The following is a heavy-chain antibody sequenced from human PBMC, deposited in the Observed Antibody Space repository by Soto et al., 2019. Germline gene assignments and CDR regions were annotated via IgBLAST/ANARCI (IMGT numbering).Heavy chain of an antibody. J-gene: IGHJ4*02. V-gene: IGHV3-23*01. Sequence: VGSLRLSCVASGLTFSSYAMNWVRQAPGKGLEWVSATSGSGGSTYYADSVKGRFTISRDNSKNTLYLQMNSLRAEDTAVYYCAKAGDYSYFDYWGQGTLVTVS. CDR1: GLTFSSYA. D-gene: IGHD2-21*01. CDR2: TSGSGGST. CDR3: AKAGDYSYFDY.